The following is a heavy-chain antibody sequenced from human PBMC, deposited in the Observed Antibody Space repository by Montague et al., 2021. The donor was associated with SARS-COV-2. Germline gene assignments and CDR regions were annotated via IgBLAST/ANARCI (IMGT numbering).Heavy chain of an antibody. CDR1: GFTFRSYW. Sequence: SLRLSCAASGFTFRSYWMHWVRQAPGKGLVWVSRINSDGSSTTCADSVKGRFAISRDNAKNTLYLQMNSLRAEDTAVYHCARAPRRHYYDSTGFDAFDIWGQGTMVTVSS. V-gene: IGHV3-74*01. J-gene: IGHJ3*02. D-gene: IGHD3-22*01. CDR2: INSDGSST. CDR3: ARAPRRHYYDSTGFDAFDI.